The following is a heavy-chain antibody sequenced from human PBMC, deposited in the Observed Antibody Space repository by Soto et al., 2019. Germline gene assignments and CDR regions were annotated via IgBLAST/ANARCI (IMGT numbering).Heavy chain of an antibody. CDR1: GFIFENFG. CDR2: ISGSGFKK. CDR3: ARVPEAGRPLFDY. D-gene: IGHD6-6*01. V-gene: IGHV3-23*01. J-gene: IGHJ4*02. Sequence: PGGSLRLSCAASGFIFENFGMSWVRQAPGKGLEWISSISGSGFKKYYVDSVKGRFTISRDNSKNTLYLQLNSLRAEDTAVYYCARVPEAGRPLFDYWGQGALVTVSS.